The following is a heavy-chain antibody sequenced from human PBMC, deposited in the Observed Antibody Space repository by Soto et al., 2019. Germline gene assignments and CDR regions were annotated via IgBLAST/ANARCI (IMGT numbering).Heavy chain of an antibody. CDR3: ARSGKGYYYYYGMDV. CDR1: GFTFSSNY. CDR2: IYSGGST. Sequence: GGSLRLSCAASGFTFSSNYMSWVRQAPGKGLEWVSVIYSGGSTYYADSVKGRFTISRDNSKNTLYLQMNSLRAEDTAVYYCARSGKGYYYYYGMDVWGQGTTVTVSS. J-gene: IGHJ6*02. D-gene: IGHD3-10*01. V-gene: IGHV3-66*01.